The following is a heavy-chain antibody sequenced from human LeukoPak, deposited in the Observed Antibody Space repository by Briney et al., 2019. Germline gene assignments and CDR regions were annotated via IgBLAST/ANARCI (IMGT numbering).Heavy chain of an antibody. V-gene: IGHV1-2*02. D-gene: IGHD5-18*01. CDR3: ARANTAMVKFDY. CDR2: INPSSGGT. Sequence: ASVKVSCKASGYTFTGNYMHWVRQAPGQGLEWMGWINPSSGGTNYAQKFQGRVTMTRDTSISTAYMELSRLRSDDTAVYYCARANTAMVKFDYWGQGTLVTVSS. J-gene: IGHJ4*02. CDR1: GYTFTGNY.